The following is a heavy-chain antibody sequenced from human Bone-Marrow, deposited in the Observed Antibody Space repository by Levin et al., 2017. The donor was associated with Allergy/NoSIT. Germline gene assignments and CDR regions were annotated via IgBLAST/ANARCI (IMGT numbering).Heavy chain of an antibody. Sequence: SVKVSCRASGGILNSYAINWVRQAPGQGLEWMGGIVAVFGTPNYAQKFQGRVTITADESTDTVYMELNSLRSEDTALYYCARGEGCDYWGQGTLVTVSS. V-gene: IGHV1-69*13. CDR3: ARGEGCDY. CDR2: IVAVFGTP. J-gene: IGHJ4*02. CDR1: GGILNSYA.